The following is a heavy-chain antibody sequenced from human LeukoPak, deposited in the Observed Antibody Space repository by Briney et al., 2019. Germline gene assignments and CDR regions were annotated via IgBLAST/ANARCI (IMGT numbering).Heavy chain of an antibody. CDR2: IYPGDSDT. Sequence: GESLKISCKGSGYSFTTYWIGWVRQMPGKGLEWMGIIYPGDSDTRYSPSFQGQVTISADKSISTAYLQWSSLKASDTAMYYCARQGITMVRGVVPYYYYGMDVWGQGPRSPSP. CDR1: GYSFTTYW. CDR3: ARQGITMVRGVVPYYYYGMDV. V-gene: IGHV5-51*01. J-gene: IGHJ6*02. D-gene: IGHD3-10*01.